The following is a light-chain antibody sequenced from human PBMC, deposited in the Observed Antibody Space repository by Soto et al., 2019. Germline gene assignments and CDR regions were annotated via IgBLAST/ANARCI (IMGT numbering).Light chain of an antibody. CDR3: GSWDINTHVV. J-gene: IGLJ2*01. CDR1: SGHSSYI. V-gene: IGLV4-60*02. CDR2: LEGSGSF. Sequence: QSVLTQSSSASASLGSSVKLTCTLSSGHSSYIIAWHQQQPGKAPRYLMNLEGSGSFNKGSGVPDRFSGSSSGADRYLTISNPQVGDEADYYLGSWDINTHVVFGGGTKVTVL.